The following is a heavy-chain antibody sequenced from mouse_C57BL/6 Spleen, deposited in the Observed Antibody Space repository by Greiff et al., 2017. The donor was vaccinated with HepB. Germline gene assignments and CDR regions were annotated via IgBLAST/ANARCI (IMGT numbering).Heavy chain of an antibody. CDR3: ARGTTVVATFPDY. Sequence: EVQLVESGGGLVKPGGSLKLSCAASGFTFSDYGMHWVRQAPEKGLEWVAYISSGSSTIYYADTVKGRFTISRDNAKNTLFLQMTSLRSEDTAMYYCARGTTVVATFPDYWGQGTTLTVSS. CDR1: GFTFSDYG. J-gene: IGHJ2*01. V-gene: IGHV5-17*01. D-gene: IGHD1-1*01. CDR2: ISSGSSTI.